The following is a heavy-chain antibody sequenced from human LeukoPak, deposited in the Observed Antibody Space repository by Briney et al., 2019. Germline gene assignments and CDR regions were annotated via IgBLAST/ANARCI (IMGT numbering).Heavy chain of an antibody. CDR3: ARETGYYDSSGLQSLY. D-gene: IGHD3-22*01. J-gene: IGHJ4*02. CDR2: MNHSGSA. Sequence: SETLSLTCAVYGGSFSGYYWTWIRQPPGKGLEWIGEMNHSGSANYNPSLKSRVTISVDTSKNQCSLRLSSVTAADTAVYYCARETGYYDSSGLQSLYWGQGTLVTVSS. V-gene: IGHV4-34*01. CDR1: GGSFSGYY.